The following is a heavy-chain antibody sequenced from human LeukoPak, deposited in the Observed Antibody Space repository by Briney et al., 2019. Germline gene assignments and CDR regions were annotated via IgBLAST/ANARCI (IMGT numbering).Heavy chain of an antibody. CDR3: ARSDIVVVPAAIGWYYGMDV. J-gene: IGHJ6*02. V-gene: IGHV1-18*01. CDR1: GYTFTSYG. Sequence: ASVKVSCKASGYTFTSYGISWARQAPGQGLEWMGWISAYNGNTNYAQKLQGRVTMTTDTSTSTAYMELRSLRSDDTAVYYCARSDIVVVPAAIGWYYGMDVWGQGTTVTVSS. CDR2: ISAYNGNT. D-gene: IGHD2-2*02.